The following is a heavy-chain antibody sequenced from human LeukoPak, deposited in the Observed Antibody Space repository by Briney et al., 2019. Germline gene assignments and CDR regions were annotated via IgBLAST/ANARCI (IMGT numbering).Heavy chain of an antibody. CDR1: GFTFSSYA. CDR3: ASRRAVSDY. J-gene: IGHJ4*02. V-gene: IGHV4-39*01. Sequence: GSLRLSCAASGFTFSSYAMSWVRQPPGKGLEWIGSIYYSGSTYYNPSLKSRVTISVDTSKNQFSLKLSSVTAADTAVYYCASRRAVSDYWGQGTLVTVSS. CDR2: IYYSGST.